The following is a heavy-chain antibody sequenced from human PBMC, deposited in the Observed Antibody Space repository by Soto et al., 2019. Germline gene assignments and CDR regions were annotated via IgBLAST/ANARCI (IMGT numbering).Heavy chain of an antibody. D-gene: IGHD1-1*01. CDR1: GFSLSTSGVG. V-gene: IGHV2-5*02. J-gene: IGHJ2*01. CDR3: AHRPTEHWYFDL. Sequence: QITLKESGPTLVKPTQTLTLTCTFSGFSLSTSGVGVGWIRQPPGKALEWLALIYWDDDKRYSPSLKSRLTITKDTSKNQVVLTVTNMDPVDTATYYCAHRPTEHWYFDLWGRGTLVTVSS. CDR2: IYWDDDK.